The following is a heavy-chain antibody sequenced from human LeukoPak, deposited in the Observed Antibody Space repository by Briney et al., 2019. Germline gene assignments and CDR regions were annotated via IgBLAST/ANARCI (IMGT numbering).Heavy chain of an antibody. D-gene: IGHD3-22*01. V-gene: IGHV3-15*01. CDR1: GFTFSNAW. Sequence: GGSLRLSCAASGFTFSNAWMSWARQAPGKGLEWVGRIKSKTDGGTTDYAAPVKGRFTISRDDSKNTLYLQMNSLKTEDTAVYYCTTRTYYYDSSGYYIWDYWGQGTLVTVSS. J-gene: IGHJ4*02. CDR2: IKSKTDGGTT. CDR3: TTRTYYYDSSGYYIWDY.